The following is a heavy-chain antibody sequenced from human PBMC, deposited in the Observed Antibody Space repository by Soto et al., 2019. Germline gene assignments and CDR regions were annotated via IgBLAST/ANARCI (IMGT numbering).Heavy chain of an antibody. Sequence: GGSLRLSCAASGFTFSSYAMHWVRQAPGKGLEWVAVISYDGSNKYYADSVKGRFTISRDNSKNTLYLQMNSLRAEDTAVYYCAREPYGDYFDYWGQGTLVTVSS. CDR3: AREPYGDYFDY. J-gene: IGHJ4*02. CDR2: ISYDGSNK. CDR1: GFTFSSYA. D-gene: IGHD4-17*01. V-gene: IGHV3-30-3*01.